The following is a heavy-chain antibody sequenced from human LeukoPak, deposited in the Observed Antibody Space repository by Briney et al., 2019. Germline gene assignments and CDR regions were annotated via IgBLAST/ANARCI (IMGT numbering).Heavy chain of an antibody. Sequence: PGGSLRLSCAASGFTFNSYTMNWVRQAPGRGRDGISYISRTCTTIYYADSVKGRFTISRDNSKNSLYLQMNSLRSEDTGLYFCARDLGSGDHGLLVWGQGTLLTVSS. V-gene: IGHV3-48*01. CDR3: ARDLGSGDHGLLV. CDR2: ISRTCTTI. J-gene: IGHJ4*02. CDR1: GFTFNSYT. D-gene: IGHD2-21*02.